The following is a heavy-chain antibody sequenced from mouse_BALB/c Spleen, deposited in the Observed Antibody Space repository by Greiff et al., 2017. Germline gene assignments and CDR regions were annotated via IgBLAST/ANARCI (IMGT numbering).Heavy chain of an antibody. CDR2: INPSTGYT. V-gene: IGHV1-7*01. CDR1: GYTFTSYW. D-gene: IGHD2-12*01. J-gene: IGHJ4*01. CDR3: ARSVTTAFYAMDY. Sequence: QVQLQQSGAELAKPGASVKMSCKASGYTFTSYWMHWVKQRPGQGLEWIGYINPSTGYTEYNQKFKDKATLTADKSSSTAYMQLSSLTSEDSAVYYVARSVTTAFYAMDYWGQGTSVTVSS.